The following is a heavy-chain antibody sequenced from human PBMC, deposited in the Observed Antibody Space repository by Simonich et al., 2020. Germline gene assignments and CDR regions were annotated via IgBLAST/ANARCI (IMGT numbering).Heavy chain of an antibody. CDR1: GFTFRSYS. V-gene: IGHV3-21*01. CDR2: ISSSRSYI. Sequence: EVQLVESGGGLVKPGGSLRLSCAASGFTFRSYSMNWVRQAPGKGLELVSAISSSRSYIYYADSVKGRFTISRDNAKNSLYLQMNSLRAEDTAVYYCARPVGGSGSYSFDAFDIWGQGTMVTVSS. CDR3: ARPVGGSGSYSFDAFDI. J-gene: IGHJ3*02. D-gene: IGHD3-10*01.